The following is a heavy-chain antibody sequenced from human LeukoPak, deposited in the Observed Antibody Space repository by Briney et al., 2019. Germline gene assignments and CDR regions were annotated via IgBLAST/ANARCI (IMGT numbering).Heavy chain of an antibody. Sequence: PGGSLRLSCAASGFTFSSYSKNWVRQAPGKALEWGSSISSSSSHIYYADSAKGRFTISRDNAKNSLYLQMNSQIAEATGVYYCASPPRQYYYYMDVWGKGTTVTVSS. CDR2: ISSSSSHI. J-gene: IGHJ6*03. CDR3: ASPPRQYYYYMDV. CDR1: GFTFSSYS. V-gene: IGHV3-21*01. D-gene: IGHD6-6*01.